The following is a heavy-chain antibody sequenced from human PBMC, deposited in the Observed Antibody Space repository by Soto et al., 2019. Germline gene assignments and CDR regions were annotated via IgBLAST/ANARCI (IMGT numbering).Heavy chain of an antibody. CDR3: ARASSPYLDLVSVFVP. Sequence: SETLSLTCGVFDDSTRSRYWWTWLRRPPGRGLEWIGEVNQSGTSNYNPSLKSRVTISVDTSKNQFSLKLSSVTAADTALYYCARASSPYLDLVSVFVPWGQGTLVTVSS. V-gene: IGHV4-4*02. J-gene: IGHJ5*02. CDR1: DDSTRSRYW. CDR2: VNQSGTS. D-gene: IGHD3-9*01.